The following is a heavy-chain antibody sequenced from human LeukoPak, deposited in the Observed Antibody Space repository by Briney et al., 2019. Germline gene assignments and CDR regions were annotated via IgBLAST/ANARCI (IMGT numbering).Heavy chain of an antibody. D-gene: IGHD1-26*01. V-gene: IGHV3-9*01. CDR1: GFTFDDYA. CDR2: ISWNSGSI. Sequence: GGSLRLSCAASGFTFDDYAMHWVRQAPGKGLEWVSGISWNSGSIGYADSVKGRFTISRDNAKNSLYLQMNSLRAEDTALYYCAKDTSHGSYYYGMDVWGQGTTVTVSS. J-gene: IGHJ6*02. CDR3: AKDTSHGSYYYGMDV.